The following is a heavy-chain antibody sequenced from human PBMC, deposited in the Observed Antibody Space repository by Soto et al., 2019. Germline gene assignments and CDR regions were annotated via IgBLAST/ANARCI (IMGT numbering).Heavy chain of an antibody. J-gene: IGHJ4*02. CDR1: GDSVSSNTAA. Sequence: PSQTLSHTCAISGDSVSSNTAAWNWIRQSPSRGLEWLGRTYYRSQWFDDYAESVKSRISITPDTSKNQFSLQLNSVTPEDTAVYYCARDSSGYYFRYFDCWGQGTLVTVS. CDR3: ARDSSGYYFRYFDC. V-gene: IGHV6-1*01. CDR2: TYYRSQWFD. D-gene: IGHD3-22*01.